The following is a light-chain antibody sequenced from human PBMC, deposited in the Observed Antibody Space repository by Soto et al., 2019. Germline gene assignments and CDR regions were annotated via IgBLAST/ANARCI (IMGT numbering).Light chain of an antibody. V-gene: IGKV3-20*01. CDR1: QTVRNNY. J-gene: IGKJ1*01. Sequence: ESVLTQSPGTLSLSPGERATLSCRASQTVRNNYLAWYQQKPGQAPRLLIYDASSRATGVPDRFSGSGSGTDFTLTISRLEPEDFAVYHCQQYGSLSWTFGQGTKVDIK. CDR2: DAS. CDR3: QQYGSLSWT.